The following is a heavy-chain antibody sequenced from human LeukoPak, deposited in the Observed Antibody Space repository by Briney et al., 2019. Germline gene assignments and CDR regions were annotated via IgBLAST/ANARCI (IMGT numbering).Heavy chain of an antibody. Sequence: TGGSLRLSCAASGFTFSTYWMSWVRQAPGKGLEWVSYISSSSSTIYYADSVKGRFTISRDNAKNSLYLQMNSLRAEDTAVYYCARSVWELPDYWGQGTLVTVSS. J-gene: IGHJ4*02. CDR3: ARSVWELPDY. D-gene: IGHD1-26*01. V-gene: IGHV3-48*01. CDR1: GFTFSTYW. CDR2: ISSSSSTI.